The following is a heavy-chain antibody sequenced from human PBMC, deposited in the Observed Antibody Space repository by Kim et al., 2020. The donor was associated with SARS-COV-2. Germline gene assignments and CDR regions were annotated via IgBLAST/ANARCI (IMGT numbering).Heavy chain of an antibody. J-gene: IGHJ5*02. CDR2: INQDGSAK. V-gene: IGHV3-7*05. D-gene: IGHD3-16*01. CDR1: GFIFSNSW. Sequence: GGSLRLSCAASGFIFSNSWMAWVRQAPGRGLEWVAYINQDGSAKLYVDSVKGRFTISRDNAKSSLILQMNSLRVEDTAVYYCALGLGASWGQGSLVTVSS. CDR3: ALGLGAS.